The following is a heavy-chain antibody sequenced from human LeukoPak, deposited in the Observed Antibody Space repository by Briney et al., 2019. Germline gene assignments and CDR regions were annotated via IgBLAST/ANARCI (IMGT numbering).Heavy chain of an antibody. CDR2: IHHSGNT. Sequence: KPSETLSLPCTVSGFSISSTYQWGWIRQPPGKGLEWIGSIHHSGNTYYNPSLKSRVTISIDTSKNQFSLKLSSVTAADTAVYYCARNDDWLKSGFDPWGQGTLVTVSS. CDR3: ARNDDWLKSGFDP. J-gene: IGHJ5*02. D-gene: IGHD3-9*01. V-gene: IGHV4-38-2*02. CDR1: GFSISSTYQ.